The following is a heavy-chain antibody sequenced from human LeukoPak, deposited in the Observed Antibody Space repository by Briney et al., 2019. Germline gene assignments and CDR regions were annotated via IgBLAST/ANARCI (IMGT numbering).Heavy chain of an antibody. V-gene: IGHV3-53*01. Sequence: GGSLRLSCAVSGLTVSGNYMSWVRQAPGKGLEWVSVIHSGGNTYYADSVKGRFTVSRDNSKNTLYLQMNSLRVEDTAVYYCASLYFQDYWGQGTLVTVSS. J-gene: IGHJ4*02. CDR3: ASLYFQDY. CDR1: GLTVSGNY. D-gene: IGHD2/OR15-2a*01. CDR2: IHSGGNT.